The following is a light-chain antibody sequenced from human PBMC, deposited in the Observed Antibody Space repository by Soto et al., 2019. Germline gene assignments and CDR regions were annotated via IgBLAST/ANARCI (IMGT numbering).Light chain of an antibody. CDR1: SSNIGSYP. J-gene: IGLJ1*01. Sequence: QSVLTQSPSASGTPGQRVTISCYGSSSNIGSYPVYWYQQLPGTAPKLLINSDDQRPSGVPDRFSASKSGTSASLAISGLRSEDEADYYCGSWDSSLSAYVFGTGTKVTVL. V-gene: IGLV1-47*02. CDR3: GSWDSSLSAYV. CDR2: SDD.